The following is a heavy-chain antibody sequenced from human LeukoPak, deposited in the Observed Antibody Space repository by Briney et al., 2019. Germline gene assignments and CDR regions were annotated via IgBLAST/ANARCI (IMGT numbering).Heavy chain of an antibody. CDR1: GGSISSGGYY. J-gene: IGHJ3*02. CDR3: ARRVVVTAHMNDAFDI. Sequence: KSSETLSLTCTVSGGSISSGGYYWSWIRQPPGKGLEWIGYIYYSGSTNYNPSLKSRVTISVDTSKNQFSLKLSSVTAADTAVYYCARRVVVTAHMNDAFDIWGQGAMVTVSS. V-gene: IGHV4-61*08. D-gene: IGHD2-21*02. CDR2: IYYSGST.